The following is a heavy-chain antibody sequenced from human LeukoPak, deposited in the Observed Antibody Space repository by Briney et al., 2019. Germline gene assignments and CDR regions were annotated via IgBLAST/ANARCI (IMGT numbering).Heavy chain of an antibody. CDR3: ARANMVRGVGSFFDRNWFDP. D-gene: IGHD3-10*01. CDR2: IYYSGST. CDR1: GGSISSYY. Sequence: TSETLSLTCTVSGGSISSYYWSWIRQPPGKGLEWIGYIYYSGSTNYNPSLKSRVTISVDTSKNQFSLKLSSVTAADTAVYYCARANMVRGVGSFFDRNWFDPWGQGTLDTVSS. J-gene: IGHJ5*02. V-gene: IGHV4-59*01.